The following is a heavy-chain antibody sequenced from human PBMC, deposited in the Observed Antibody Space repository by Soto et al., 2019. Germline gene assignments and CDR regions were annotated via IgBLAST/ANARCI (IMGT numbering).Heavy chain of an antibody. CDR1: GGSISSYY. V-gene: IGHV4-59*08. Sequence: QVQLQESGPGLVKPSETLSLTCTVSGGSISSYYWSWIRQPPGKGLEWIGYIYYSGSTNYNPSLKSPVTKSVDTFKNQFSLKLSSVTGGETAGYYCAGHGQWVGNFGYWGQGTLVTVSS. CDR2: IYYSGST. CDR3: AGHGQWVGNFGY. D-gene: IGHD6-19*01. J-gene: IGHJ4*02.